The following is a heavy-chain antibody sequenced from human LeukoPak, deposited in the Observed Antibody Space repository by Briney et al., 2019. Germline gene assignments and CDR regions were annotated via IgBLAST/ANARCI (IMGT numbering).Heavy chain of an antibody. J-gene: IGHJ4*02. CDR3: AKMVGPTMPFDY. CDR1: GFSFSNYV. D-gene: IGHD2-15*01. CDR2: ISASGGDT. V-gene: IGHV3-23*01. Sequence: GGSLRLSCAASGFSFSNYVMTWVRQAPGKGPEWVSSISASGGDTYYADSVKGRFTISRDNSENTLYLQMNRLRTEDTAIYYCAKMVGPTMPFDYWGQGTLVTVSS.